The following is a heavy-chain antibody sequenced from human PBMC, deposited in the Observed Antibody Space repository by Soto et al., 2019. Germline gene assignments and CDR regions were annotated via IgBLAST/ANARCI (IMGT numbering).Heavy chain of an antibody. CDR2: LSYNGGT. CDR1: GDSTIKSY. CDR3: ARGDSWQFVDI. Sequence: SETLSLTCIVSGDSTIKSYWSWIRQAPGKGPEWLGYLSYNGGTNHNPSLLGRATMSVDTSQNQVSLNLNSVTAADTAVYYCARGDSWQFVDIWGQGILVTVSS. D-gene: IGHD3-22*01. V-gene: IGHV4-59*01. J-gene: IGHJ5*02.